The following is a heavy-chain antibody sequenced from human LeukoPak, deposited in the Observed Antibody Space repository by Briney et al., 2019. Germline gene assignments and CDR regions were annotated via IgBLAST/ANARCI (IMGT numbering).Heavy chain of an antibody. CDR3: ARDFAREFTIDY. V-gene: IGHV3-48*01. CDR1: GFTFSNYD. CDR2: ISSSSNII. D-gene: IGHD3-10*01. J-gene: IGHJ4*02. Sequence: GGAVRLSCAASGFTFSNYDMNWVRQPPGKGLQWVSYISSSSNIIYYADSVKGRFTISRDNAKNSLFLQMNSLRAEDTAVYYCARDFAREFTIDYWGQGTLVTVSS.